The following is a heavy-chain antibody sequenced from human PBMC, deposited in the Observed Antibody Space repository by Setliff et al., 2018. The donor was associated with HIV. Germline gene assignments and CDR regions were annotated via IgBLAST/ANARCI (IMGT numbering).Heavy chain of an antibody. Sequence: GGSLRLSCAAPGFTFSIHAMSWVRQAPGKGLEWVSAISGSGGNTYYADSVKGRFTVSRDNSKNTLCLQMNSLRAEDTAVYYCAKGSGKITIYYYYMDVWGKGTTVTV. CDR3: AKGSGKITIYYYYMDV. V-gene: IGHV3-23*01. D-gene: IGHD3-3*01. CDR2: ISGSGGNT. CDR1: GFTFSIHA. J-gene: IGHJ6*03.